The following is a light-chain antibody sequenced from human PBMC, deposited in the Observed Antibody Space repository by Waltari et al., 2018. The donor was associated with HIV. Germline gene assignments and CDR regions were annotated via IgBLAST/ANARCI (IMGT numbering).Light chain of an antibody. CDR2: DVS. J-gene: IGLJ1*01. CDR1: SRAVGGCHY. CDR3: CSYAGSYTYV. Sequence: QSALTQPRSVSGSPGQSVTIPCTGISRAVGGCHYVSWYHKHPGNVPRLMIYDVSERPSGVPDRCSGSKSGNTASLTISGLQAEDEADYYCCSYAGSYTYVFGTGTMVTVL. V-gene: IGLV2-11*01.